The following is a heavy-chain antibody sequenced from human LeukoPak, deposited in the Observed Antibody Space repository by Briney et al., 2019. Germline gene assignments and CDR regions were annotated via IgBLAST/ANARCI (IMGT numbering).Heavy chain of an antibody. CDR3: AREGLWFGELLSKPYYYYYMDV. V-gene: IGHV3-20*04. D-gene: IGHD3-10*01. J-gene: IGHJ6*03. CDR2: INWNGGST. Sequence: PGGSLRLSCAASGFTFDDYGMSWVRQAPGKGLEWFSGINWNGGSTGYADSVKGRFTISRDNAKNSLYLQMNSLRAEDTALYYCAREGLWFGELLSKPYYYYYMDVWGKGTTVTVSS. CDR1: GFTFDDYG.